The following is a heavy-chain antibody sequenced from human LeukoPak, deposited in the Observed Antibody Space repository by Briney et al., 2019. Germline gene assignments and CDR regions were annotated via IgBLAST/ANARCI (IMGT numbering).Heavy chain of an antibody. V-gene: IGHV3-15*07. D-gene: IGHD2-15*01. J-gene: IGHJ4*02. CDR2: IKSRADGGTT. CDR1: CSTFNKAW. CDR3: STHPTSGF. Sequence: MPGGSLRLSCAASCSTFNKAWMNWVRQAPGKGLEWVGRIKSRADGGTTDYATPVKDRFTISRDDSENTAFLQMNSLKTEDTAIYYCSTHPTSGFWGQGTLVTVSS.